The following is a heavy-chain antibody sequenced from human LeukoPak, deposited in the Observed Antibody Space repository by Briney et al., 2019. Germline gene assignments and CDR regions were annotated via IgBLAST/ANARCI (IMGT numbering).Heavy chain of an antibody. CDR3: ARAWGIAVAGSWFDP. CDR2: INHSGST. CDR1: GGSFSGYY. V-gene: IGHV4-34*01. Sequence: SETLSLTCAVYGGSFSGYYWSWIRQPPGKGLEWIGEINHSGSTNYNPSLNSRVTISVDTSKNQFSLKLSSVTAADTAVYYCARAWGIAVAGSWFDPWGQGTLVTVSS. J-gene: IGHJ5*02. D-gene: IGHD6-19*01.